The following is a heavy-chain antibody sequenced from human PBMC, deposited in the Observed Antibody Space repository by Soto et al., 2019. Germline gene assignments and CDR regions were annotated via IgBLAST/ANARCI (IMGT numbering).Heavy chain of an antibody. J-gene: IGHJ3*02. Sequence: ASVKVSCKASGGTFSSYAISWVRQAPGQGLEWMGGIIPIFGTANYAQKFQGRVTITADESTSTAYMELSSLKSEDTAVYYCARDLPNCYDKTQGAFDIWGQGTMVTVSS. CDR1: GGTFSSYA. CDR3: ARDLPNCYDKTQGAFDI. V-gene: IGHV1-69*13. CDR2: IIPIFGTA. D-gene: IGHD3-22*01.